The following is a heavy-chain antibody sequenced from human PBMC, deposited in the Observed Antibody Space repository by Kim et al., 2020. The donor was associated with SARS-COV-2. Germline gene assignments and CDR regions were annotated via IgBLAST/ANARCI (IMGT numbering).Heavy chain of an antibody. V-gene: IGHV3-11*01. D-gene: IGHD3-22*01. CDR3: ARRYYYDTLYAFDI. Sequence: AASVKGRLTISRDNAKNSLYLQMNSLRAEDTAVYYCARRYYYDTLYAFDIWGQGTMVTVSS. J-gene: IGHJ3*02.